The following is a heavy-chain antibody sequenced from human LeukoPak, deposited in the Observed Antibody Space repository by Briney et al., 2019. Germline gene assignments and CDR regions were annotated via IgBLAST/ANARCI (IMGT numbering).Heavy chain of an antibody. CDR1: GFTFSSYS. J-gene: IGHJ4*02. Sequence: PGGSLRLSCAASGFTFSSYSMNWVRQAPGKGLEWVSSISSSSSYIYYADSVKGRFTISRDNAKNSLYLQMNSLRAEDTALYYCAKDPATGATVHPGDYWGQGTLVTVSS. CDR2: ISSSSSYI. D-gene: IGHD4-17*01. CDR3: AKDPATGATVHPGDY. V-gene: IGHV3-21*04.